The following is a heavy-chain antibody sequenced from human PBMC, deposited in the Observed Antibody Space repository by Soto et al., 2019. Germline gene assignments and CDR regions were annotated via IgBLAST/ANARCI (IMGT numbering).Heavy chain of an antibody. CDR1: GYTFTGYY. J-gene: IGHJ4*02. CDR3: ASGPVGGSYGSQALDY. V-gene: IGHV1-2*02. CDR2: INPNSGGT. D-gene: IGHD5-18*01. Sequence: ASVKVSCKASGYTFTGYYMHWVRQAPGQGLEWMGWINPNSGGTNYAQKFQGRVTMTRDTSISTAYMELSRLRSDDTAVYYCASGPVGGSYGSQALDYWGQGTLVTVSS.